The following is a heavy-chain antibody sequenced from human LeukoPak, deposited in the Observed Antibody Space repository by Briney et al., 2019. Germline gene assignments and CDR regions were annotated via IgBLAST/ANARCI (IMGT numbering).Heavy chain of an antibody. CDR2: ISSSGSDK. CDR3: ARDRLSGVVDF. V-gene: IGHV3-11*04. Sequence: PGGSLRLSCAASRLTFRDHFMSWIRQPPGKGLEYVSYISSSGSDKYYSDFVRGLFIVSRDNAKNPLFLQMNSLRAEDTAVYYCARDRLSGVVDFWGQGTLVTVSS. CDR1: RLTFRDHF. J-gene: IGHJ4*02.